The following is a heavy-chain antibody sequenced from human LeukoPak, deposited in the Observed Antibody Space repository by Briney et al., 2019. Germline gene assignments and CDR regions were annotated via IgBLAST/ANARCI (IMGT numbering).Heavy chain of an antibody. V-gene: IGHV1-69*01. CDR2: IVPIFGTA. D-gene: IGHD6-13*01. Sequence: GSSVTVSCTASGGTFSIYAISWVRQAPGQGLEWMGGIVPIFGTANYAQKFQGRVTITADESTSTAYMELRSLRSDDTAVYYCARDRTGIAAAGLDYWGQGTLVTVSS. CDR3: ARDRTGIAAAGLDY. J-gene: IGHJ4*02. CDR1: GGTFSIYA.